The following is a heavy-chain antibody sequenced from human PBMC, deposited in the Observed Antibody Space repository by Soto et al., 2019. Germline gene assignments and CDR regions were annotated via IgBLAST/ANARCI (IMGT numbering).Heavy chain of an antibody. CDR1: GYTFSNFW. Sequence: GESLKISCRCSGYTFSNFWIAWVRHLPGKGLEWMGIIYPGDHETRYSPSFQGQVTISADKSISTAYLQWSSLKASDTAMYYCARHDYDYYGSEYYYYGMDVWGQGTTVTVSS. J-gene: IGHJ6*02. V-gene: IGHV5-51*01. CDR3: ARHDYDYYGSEYYYYGMDV. CDR2: IYPGDHET. D-gene: IGHD3-10*01.